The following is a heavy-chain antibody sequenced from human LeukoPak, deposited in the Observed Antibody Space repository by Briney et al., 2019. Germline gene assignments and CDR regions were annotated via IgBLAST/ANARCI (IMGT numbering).Heavy chain of an antibody. CDR2: IYYTGST. D-gene: IGHD2-2*01. Sequence: PSETLSLTCTVSGGSISGYYWSWIRQPPGKGLEWIGYIYYTGSTNYNPSLKSRVTISVDTSKNQFSLKLSSVTAADTAVYYCARDGRGRCSSTSCYYGPWGQGTLVTVSS. CDR3: ARDGRGRCSSTSCYYGP. J-gene: IGHJ5*02. V-gene: IGHV4-59*12. CDR1: GGSISGYY.